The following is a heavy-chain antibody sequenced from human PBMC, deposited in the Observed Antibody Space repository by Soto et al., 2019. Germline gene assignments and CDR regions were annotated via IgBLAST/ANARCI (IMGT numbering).Heavy chain of an antibody. D-gene: IGHD2-2*01. CDR2: VYYTGTT. V-gene: IGHV4-59*01. CDR3: AQYRPTDADGCXLDF. CDR1: GGSINGCY. J-gene: IGHJ4*02. Sequence: KTSETLSLTCTISGGSINGCYWSWIRQPQGKGLEWIVYVYYTGTTKYNHSLESRVNISADTSKNQFSLRVTSVTAADTAVYYCAQYRPTDADGCXLDFWGQGIMVTVXS.